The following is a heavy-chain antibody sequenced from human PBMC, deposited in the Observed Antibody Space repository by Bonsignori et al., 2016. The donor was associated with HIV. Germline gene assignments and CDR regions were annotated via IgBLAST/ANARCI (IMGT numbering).Heavy chain of an antibody. CDR3: ARGAMTGTPFFSL. CDR2: SIIMEPP. Sequence: QVQLQQWGAGLLKPSETLSLTCAVYGGSFRNYYWTWIRQVPREGAWSGLERSIIMEPPTTIRPSESRVTISVDRSKNQLSLMMTSVTAADTALYFCARGAMTGTPFFSLWGQGTLVTVSS. J-gene: IGHJ4*02. D-gene: IGHD3-9*01. CDR1: GGSFRNYY. V-gene: IGHV4-34*02.